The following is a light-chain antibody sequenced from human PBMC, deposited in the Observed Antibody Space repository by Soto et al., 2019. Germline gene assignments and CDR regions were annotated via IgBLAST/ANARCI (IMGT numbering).Light chain of an antibody. J-gene: IGLJ2*01. CDR1: SSDVGYYDY. V-gene: IGLV2-8*01. CDR2: EVT. Sequence: QSVLTQPPSASGFPGQSVTISCTGTSSDVGYYDYVSWYQQHPGKAPKLVIYEVTKRPSGVPDRFSGSIDSSSNSASLTISGLKTDDEADYYCQSYHSGNVVFGGGTQLTVL. CDR3: QSYHSGNVV.